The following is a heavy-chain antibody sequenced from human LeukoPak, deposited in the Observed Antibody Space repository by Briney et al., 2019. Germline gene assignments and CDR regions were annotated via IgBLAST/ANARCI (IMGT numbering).Heavy chain of an antibody. CDR2: ITTSGSKT. V-gene: IGHV3-48*03. J-gene: IGHJ4*02. CDR1: GFTFSSHE. Sequence: GGSLRLSCAASGFTFSSHEMNWVRQAPGKGLEWISHITTSGSKTYYADSVKGRFTISRDNAKSSLYLQMNSLRAEDTAVYYCGRYLNYWGQGTMVTVSS. D-gene: IGHD3-10*01. CDR3: GRYLNY.